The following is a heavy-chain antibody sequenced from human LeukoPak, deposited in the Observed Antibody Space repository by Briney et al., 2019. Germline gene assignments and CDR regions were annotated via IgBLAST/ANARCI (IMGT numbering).Heavy chain of an antibody. CDR1: GGSISSSSYS. D-gene: IGHD6-13*01. CDR2: IYYSGST. V-gene: IGHV4-61*01. Sequence: SSETLSLTCTVSGGSISSSSYSWGWIRQPPGKGLEWIGYIYYSGSTNYNPSLKSRVTISVDTSKNQFSLKLNSVTAADTAVYYCTREVGGYSSSWYGDYFDYWDQGTLVTVSS. CDR3: TREVGGYSSSWYGDYFDY. J-gene: IGHJ4*02.